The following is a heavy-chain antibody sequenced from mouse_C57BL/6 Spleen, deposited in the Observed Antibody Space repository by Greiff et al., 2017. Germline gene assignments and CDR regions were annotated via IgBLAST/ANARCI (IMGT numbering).Heavy chain of an antibody. D-gene: IGHD1-1*01. V-gene: IGHV1-9*01. CDR1: GYTFTGYW. Sequence: QVQLQQSGAELMKPGASVKLSCKATGYTFTGYWIEWVKQRPGHGLEWIGEILPGSGSTKYHEKFKGKATFTADTCSNTAYMQLSSLTTEDSAIYCCAKDYYGPGYWGQGTTLTVSS. J-gene: IGHJ2*01. CDR2: ILPGSGST. CDR3: AKDYYGPGY.